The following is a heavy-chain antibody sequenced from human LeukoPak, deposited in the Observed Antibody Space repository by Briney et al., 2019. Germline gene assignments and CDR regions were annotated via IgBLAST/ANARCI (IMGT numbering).Heavy chain of an antibody. CDR3: AIAMTGYYDFWY. CDR2: INHSGST. D-gene: IGHD3-3*01. J-gene: IGHJ4*02. CDR1: GGSFSGYY. V-gene: IGHV4-34*01. Sequence: SETLSLTCAVYGGSFSGYYWSWIRHPPGKGLEWIGEINHSGSTNYNPSLKSRVTISVDTSKNQFSLKLSSVTAADTAVYYCAIAMTGYYDFWYWGQGTLVTVSS.